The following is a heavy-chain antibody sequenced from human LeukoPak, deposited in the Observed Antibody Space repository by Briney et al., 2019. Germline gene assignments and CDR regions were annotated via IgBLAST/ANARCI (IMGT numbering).Heavy chain of an antibody. V-gene: IGHV1-2*02. J-gene: IGHJ5*02. CDR2: INPNSGGT. CDR3: ARGALMIVVDNWFDP. Sequence: GASVKVSCKASGYTLTGYYMHWVRQAPGQGLEWMGWINPNSGGTNYAQKFQGRVTMTRDTSISTAYMELSRLRSDDTAVYYCARGALMIVVDNWFDPWGQGTLVTVSS. D-gene: IGHD3-22*01. CDR1: GYTLTGYY.